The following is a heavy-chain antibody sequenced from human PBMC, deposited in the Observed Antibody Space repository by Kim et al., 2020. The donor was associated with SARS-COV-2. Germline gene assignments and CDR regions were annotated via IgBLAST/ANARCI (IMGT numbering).Heavy chain of an antibody. CDR2: IYYSGST. V-gene: IGHV4-31*03. CDR1: GGSISSGGYY. J-gene: IGHJ4*02. D-gene: IGHD4-17*01. Sequence: SETLSLTCTVSGGSISSGGYYWSWIRQHPGKGLEWIGYIYYSGSTYYNPSLKSRVTISVDTSKNQFSLKLSSVTAADTAVYYCARVRGDYDDHFFDYWGQGTLVTVSS. CDR3: ARVRGDYDDHFFDY.